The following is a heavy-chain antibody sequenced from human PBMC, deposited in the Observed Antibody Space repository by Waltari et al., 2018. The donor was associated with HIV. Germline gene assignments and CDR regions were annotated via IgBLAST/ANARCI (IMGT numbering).Heavy chain of an antibody. CDR2: IMGNGDST. CDR1: GFTFSNYA. CDR3: AKDPMDIVATINYYGMDV. Sequence: EVQLLESGGGLVQPGGSLRLSCAASGFTFSNYAMSWVRQAPGKVLEWVSAIMGNGDSTYYADSVKGRFTISRDNSKNTLYLQMNSLRAEDTAVYYCAKDPMDIVATINYYGMDVWGQGTTVTVSS. D-gene: IGHD5-12*01. J-gene: IGHJ6*02. V-gene: IGHV3-23*01.